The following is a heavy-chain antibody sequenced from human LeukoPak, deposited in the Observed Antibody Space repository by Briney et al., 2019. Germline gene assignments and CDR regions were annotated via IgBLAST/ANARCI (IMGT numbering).Heavy chain of an antibody. D-gene: IGHD2-21*01. CDR1: GFTVSSNY. J-gene: IGHJ5*02. CDR3: ASLHYYSFDP. Sequence: PGGSLRLSCAASGFTVSSNYMSWVRQAPGKGLEWVSVIYSGGSTYYADSVKGRFTISRDSSKNTLYLQMNSLRAEDTAVYYCASLHYYSFDPWGQGTLVTVSS. CDR2: IYSGGST. V-gene: IGHV3-66*01.